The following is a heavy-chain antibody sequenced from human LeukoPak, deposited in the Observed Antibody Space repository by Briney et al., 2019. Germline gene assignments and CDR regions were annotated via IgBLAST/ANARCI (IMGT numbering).Heavy chain of an antibody. J-gene: IGHJ4*02. CDR2: IRQDGSEK. CDR1: GFTFSSFW. Sequence: GGSLILSCAASGFTFSSFWMTWVRQAPGKGLEWVANIRQDGSEKYYVDSVGGRFTISRDNAKKSLFLQMNSLRAEDTAVYYCARDVYSSGWYYFDNWGQGTLVTVSS. V-gene: IGHV3-7*01. D-gene: IGHD6-19*01. CDR3: ARDVYSSGWYYFDN.